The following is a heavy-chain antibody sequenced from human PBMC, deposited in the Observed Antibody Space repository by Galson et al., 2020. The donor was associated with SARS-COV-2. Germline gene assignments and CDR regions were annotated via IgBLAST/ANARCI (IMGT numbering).Heavy chain of an antibody. D-gene: IGHD3-10*01. CDR1: RGSISSFY. J-gene: IGHJ6*02. V-gene: IGHV4-59*01. Sequence: ASETLSLTCTVSRGSISSFYWSWIRQPPGKGLEWIGYIHNSGSTNYNPSLKSRVTISVDTSKNQFSLRLTSVTAADTAVYYCARAFTMYGSGNSYGRDVWGQGTTVTVSS. CDR3: ARAFTMYGSGNSYGRDV. CDR2: IHNSGST.